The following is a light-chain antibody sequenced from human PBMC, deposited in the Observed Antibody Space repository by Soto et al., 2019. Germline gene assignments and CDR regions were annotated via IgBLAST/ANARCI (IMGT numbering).Light chain of an antibody. CDR2: EVS. Sequence: QSALTQPASVSGSPGQSITITCTGTSSDVGGYKSVSWYQQHPGEAPKLMIYEVSNRPSGVSNRFSASKSGNTASLTISGLQAEDEADYYCGSYTNSSSPYVLGTGTKVTVL. CDR1: SSDVGGYKS. V-gene: IGLV2-14*01. J-gene: IGLJ1*01. CDR3: GSYTNSSSPYV.